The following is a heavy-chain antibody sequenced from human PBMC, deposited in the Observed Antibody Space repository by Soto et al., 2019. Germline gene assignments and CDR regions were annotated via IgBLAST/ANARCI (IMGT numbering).Heavy chain of an antibody. D-gene: IGHD3-3*01. CDR3: GRVLGDFWGGGAEYFQH. V-gene: IGHV3-21*06. J-gene: IGHJ1*01. CDR2: ISSSSSYI. Sequence: EVQLVESGGGLVKPGGSLRLSCAASGFTFSSYSMNWVRQAPGKGLEWVSSISSSSSYIYYADSVKGRFTISRDNAKNPLFLQMNSLRAEDTAVYYLGRVLGDFWGGGAEYFQHWGQGTLVTVSS. CDR1: GFTFSSYS.